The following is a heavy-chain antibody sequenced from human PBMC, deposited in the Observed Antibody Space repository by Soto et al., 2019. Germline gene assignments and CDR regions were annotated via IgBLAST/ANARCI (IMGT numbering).Heavy chain of an antibody. V-gene: IGHV4-59*01. CDR1: GGSISGYY. CDR2: MYNTGST. J-gene: IGHJ6*02. Sequence: QVQLQESGPGLVKPSGTLSLTCTVSGGSISGYYWSWIRQPPGKGLEWIGYMYNTGSTVYNPSFKSRVTISVDTSKKQFSLKLISVTAADTAVYYCAGDLRGYCGTACYPLDVWGQGTTVTVSS. D-gene: IGHD2-21*02. CDR3: AGDLRGYCGTACYPLDV.